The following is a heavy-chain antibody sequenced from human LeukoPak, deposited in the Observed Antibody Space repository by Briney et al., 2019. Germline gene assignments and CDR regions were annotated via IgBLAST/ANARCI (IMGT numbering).Heavy chain of an antibody. D-gene: IGHD6-19*01. CDR1: GGSISSYY. Sequence: PSETLSLTCTVSGGSISSYYWSWIRQPPGKGLEWIGYIYYSGSTNYNPSLKSRVTISGDTSKNQFSLKLSSVTAADTAVYYCARVVVRGYSSGWYTRYFDYWGQGTLVTVSS. CDR2: IYYSGST. J-gene: IGHJ4*02. CDR3: ARVVVRGYSSGWYTRYFDY. V-gene: IGHV4-59*01.